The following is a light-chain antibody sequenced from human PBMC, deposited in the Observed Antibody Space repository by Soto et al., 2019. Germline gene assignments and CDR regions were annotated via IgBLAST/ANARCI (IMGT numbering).Light chain of an antibody. J-gene: IGKJ5*01. V-gene: IGKV3-15*01. CDR3: QQYNNWPPIT. CDR1: QSVSIK. Sequence: ERVMTQSTATLSVSPGERATLSRRASQSVSIKLAWYQQKPGQAPRLLIYDTSTRATGIPARFSGSGSGTEFTLTISSLQSEDFAVYYCQQYNNWPPITFGQGTRLE. CDR2: DTS.